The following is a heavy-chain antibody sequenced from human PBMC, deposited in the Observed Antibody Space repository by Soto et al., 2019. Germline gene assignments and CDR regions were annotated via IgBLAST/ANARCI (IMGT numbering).Heavy chain of an antibody. D-gene: IGHD3-9*01. CDR2: IYSGGTT. CDR3: ATLLVDWLPHYIKDV. CDR1: GFAVRANY. V-gene: IGHV3-53*01. J-gene: IGHJ6*02. Sequence: PGGSLRLSCAVSGFAVRANYMSWVRQAPGKGLEWVSVIYSGGTTYYADSVKGRFIISRDISKNTLYLQMNILRAEDTAVYYCATLLVDWLPHYIKDVWGQGTTVTVSS.